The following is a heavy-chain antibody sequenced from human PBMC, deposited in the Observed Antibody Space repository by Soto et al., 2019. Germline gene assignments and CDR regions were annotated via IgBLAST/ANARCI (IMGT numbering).Heavy chain of an antibody. CDR2: ISGHSGGN. V-gene: IGHV1-18*01. CDR1: GYPFTKFG. D-gene: IGHD4-17*01. J-gene: IGHJ6*02. Sequence: QPQLVQSGVELKKPGASVRVSCKASGYPFTKFGINWVRQAPGQGLEWMGWISGHSGGNKYGPKFRDRLSSVTATSSKTAYMDMRSLKAADTAVYYCANDGEHGARTHICGMDVWGQGTTVTVSS. CDR3: ANDGEHGARTHICGMDV.